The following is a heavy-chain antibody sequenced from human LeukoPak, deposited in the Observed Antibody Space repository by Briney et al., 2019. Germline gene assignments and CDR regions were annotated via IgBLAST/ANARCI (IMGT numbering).Heavy chain of an antibody. J-gene: IGHJ4*02. V-gene: IGHV3-9*01. Sequence: GRSLRLSCAASGFTFDDYAMHWVRQVPGKGLEWVSGISWNSGSIGYADSVKGRFTISRDNAKNSLYLQMNSLRAEDTAVYHCASSDYGGFDYWGQGTLVTVSS. CDR3: ASSDYGGFDY. D-gene: IGHD4-17*01. CDR1: GFTFDDYA. CDR2: ISWNSGSI.